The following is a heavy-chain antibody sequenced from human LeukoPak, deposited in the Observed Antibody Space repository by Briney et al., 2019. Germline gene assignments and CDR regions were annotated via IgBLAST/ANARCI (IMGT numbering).Heavy chain of an antibody. CDR1: GYTFSGYY. CDR3: ARGGYSSSWYLDY. D-gene: IGHD6-13*01. V-gene: IGHV1-2*02. Sequence: GASVKVSCKASGYTFSGYYMHWVRQAPGQGLEWMGWINPNSGGTNYAQKFQGRVTVTRDTSISTAYMELSRLRSDDTAVYYCARGGYSSSWYLDYWGQGTLVTVSS. J-gene: IGHJ4*02. CDR2: INPNSGGT.